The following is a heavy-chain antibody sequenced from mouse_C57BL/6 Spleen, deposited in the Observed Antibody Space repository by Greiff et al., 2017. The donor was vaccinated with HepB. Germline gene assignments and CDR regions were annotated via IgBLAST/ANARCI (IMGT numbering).Heavy chain of an antibody. CDR1: GYTFTDYY. V-gene: IGHV1-26*01. Sequence: EVQLQQSGPELVKPGASVKISCKASGYTFTDYYMNWVKQSHGKSLEWIGDINPNNGGTSYNQKFKGKATLTVDKSSSTAYMELRSLTSEDSAVYYGARWGGNFVDYAMDYWGQGTSVTVSS. CDR2: INPNNGGT. J-gene: IGHJ4*01. D-gene: IGHD2-1*01. CDR3: ARWGGNFVDYAMDY.